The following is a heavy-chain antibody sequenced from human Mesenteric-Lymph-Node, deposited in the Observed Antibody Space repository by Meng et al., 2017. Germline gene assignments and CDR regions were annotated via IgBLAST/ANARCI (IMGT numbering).Heavy chain of an antibody. J-gene: IGHJ6*02. V-gene: IGHV4-59*12. CDR1: GDSISPYY. CDR2: IHYSGTT. CDR3: ARDGSYDHPYYYYGMDV. Sequence: SETLSLTCTVSGDSISPYYWSWIRQPPGKGLEWIGYIHYSGTTFYNPSLESRVTISVDTSKNQFSLKLSSVTAADTAVYYCARDGSYDHPYYYYGMDVWGQGTTVTVSS. D-gene: IGHD1-1*01.